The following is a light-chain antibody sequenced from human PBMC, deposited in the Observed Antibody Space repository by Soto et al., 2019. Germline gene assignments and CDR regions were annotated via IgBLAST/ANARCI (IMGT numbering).Light chain of an antibody. J-gene: IGKJ5*01. Sequence: DIQMTQSRASLSASVEDRVTITCRASQTVRTYLNWYQQKPGKAPKLLIYAASNLQSGVPSRFSGSGSGTDFTLTITSLRPEDFATYWCQQSYNTPVTFGQGTRLEIK. CDR1: QTVRTY. CDR2: AAS. V-gene: IGKV1-39*01. CDR3: QQSYNTPVT.